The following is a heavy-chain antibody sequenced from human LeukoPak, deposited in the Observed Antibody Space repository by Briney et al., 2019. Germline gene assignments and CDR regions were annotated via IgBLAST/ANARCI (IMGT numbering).Heavy chain of an antibody. Sequence: SSVKVSCKASGGTFSSYAISWVRQAPGQGLEWMGRIIPIFGTANYAQKFQGRVTITTDESTSTAYMELSSLRSDDTAVYYCARSAVRGVTKIDYWGQGTLVTVSS. CDR3: ARSAVRGVTKIDY. CDR1: GGTFSSYA. D-gene: IGHD3-10*01. CDR2: IIPIFGTA. J-gene: IGHJ4*02. V-gene: IGHV1-69*05.